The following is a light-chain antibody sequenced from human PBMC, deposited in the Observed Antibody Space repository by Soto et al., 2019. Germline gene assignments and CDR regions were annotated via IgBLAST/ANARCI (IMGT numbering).Light chain of an antibody. CDR2: VEGSGTY. Sequence: QLVLTQSSSASASLGSSVKFTCTLSSGHGSYIIAWHQQQPGRAPRYLMKVEGSGTYNKGSGVPDRFSGSSSGADRYLIISNLQFEDEADYYCETWDSNTRVFGGGTKLTVL. J-gene: IGLJ3*02. CDR3: ETWDSNTRV. V-gene: IGLV4-60*02. CDR1: SGHGSYI.